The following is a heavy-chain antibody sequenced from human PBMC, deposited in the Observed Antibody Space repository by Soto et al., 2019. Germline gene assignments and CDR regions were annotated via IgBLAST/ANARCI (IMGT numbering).Heavy chain of an antibody. Sequence: QVQLQESGPGLVKPSETLSLICTVSGASMNNYYGSWIRQPPAKGLEYIGYIFYSVSADYNPSLRRGVTMSVGTCNNQFSLKLRSVAAADTAVYYCARSGHSFGGGIWGEGILVTVSS. D-gene: IGHD3-16*01. V-gene: IGHV4-59*01. CDR3: ARSGHSFGGGI. J-gene: IGHJ4*02. CDR1: GASMNNYY. CDR2: IFYSVSA.